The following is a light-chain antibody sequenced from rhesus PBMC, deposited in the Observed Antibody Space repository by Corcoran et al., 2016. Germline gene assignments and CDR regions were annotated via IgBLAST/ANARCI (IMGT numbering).Light chain of an antibody. Sequence: DIQMTQSPSSLSASVGDTVTITCRASQDIDNYLAWYQQKPGKAPKPLIFYASNLESGVPSRFSGAGSGTDLTLTISSLQPEDFATYYCQQHYNYPRTFGQGTKVDI. J-gene: IGKJ1*01. V-gene: IGKV1S14*01. CDR2: YAS. CDR3: QQHYNYPRT. CDR1: QDIDNY.